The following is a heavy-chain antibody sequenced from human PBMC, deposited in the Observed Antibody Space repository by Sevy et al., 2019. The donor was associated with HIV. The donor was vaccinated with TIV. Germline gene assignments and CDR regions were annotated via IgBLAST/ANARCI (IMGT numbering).Heavy chain of an antibody. D-gene: IGHD6-19*01. CDR3: ARQRGGWYEYDASDV. J-gene: IGHJ3*01. CDR2: IYYSGTA. V-gene: IGHV4-39*01. CDR1: DVSISSGTNY. Sequence: SETLSLTCTVSDVSISSGTNYWGWIRQPPGKGLEWIGSIYYSGTAYYHPSLKSRVTMSADTSMNQFSLKLSSVTVADTAVYYCARQRGGWYEYDASDVWGQGTMVTVSS.